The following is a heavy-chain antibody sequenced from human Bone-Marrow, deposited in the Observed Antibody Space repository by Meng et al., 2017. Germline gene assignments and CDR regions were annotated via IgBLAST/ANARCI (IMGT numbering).Heavy chain of an antibody. CDR3: ARGSRADDYYDSSGYYYLPHDY. V-gene: IGHV1-46*01. CDR1: GGTFSSYA. CDR2: INPSGGST. D-gene: IGHD3-22*01. J-gene: IGHJ4*02. Sequence: ASVKVSRKASGGTFSSYAISWVRQAPGQGLEWMGIINPSGGSTSYAQKFQGRVTMTRDTSTSTVYMELSSLRSEDTAVYYCARGSRADDYYDSSGYYYLPHDYWGQGTLVTVSS.